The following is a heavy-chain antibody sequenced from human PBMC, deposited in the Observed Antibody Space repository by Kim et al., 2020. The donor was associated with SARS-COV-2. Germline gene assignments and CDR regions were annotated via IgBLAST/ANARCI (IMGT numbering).Heavy chain of an antibody. Sequence: GESLKISCKGSGYSFTSYWIGWVRQMPGKGLEWMGIIYPGDSDTRYSPSFQGQVTISADKSISTAYLQWSSLKASDTAMYYCARHREYHLYCSGGSCPFDIWGQGTMVTVSS. CDR2: IYPGDSDT. D-gene: IGHD2-15*01. CDR1: GYSFTSYW. CDR3: ARHREYHLYCSGGSCPFDI. J-gene: IGHJ3*02. V-gene: IGHV5-51*01.